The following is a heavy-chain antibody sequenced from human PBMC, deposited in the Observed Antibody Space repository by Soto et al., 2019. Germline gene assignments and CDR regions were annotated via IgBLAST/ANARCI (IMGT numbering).Heavy chain of an antibody. Sequence: QVQLMQSGAEVKKPGASVKVSCKASGYTFTDYQIHSVRQAPGQGLEWMGWINPNSGDTNFAEKFQGWVTMTRDVSISTAYLELGSLKSDDTAVYYCATQNSDYGSGTYSYWGQGTLVTVSS. CDR1: GYTFTDYQ. J-gene: IGHJ4*02. D-gene: IGHD3-10*01. CDR2: INPNSGDT. CDR3: ATQNSDYGSGTYSY. V-gene: IGHV1-2*04.